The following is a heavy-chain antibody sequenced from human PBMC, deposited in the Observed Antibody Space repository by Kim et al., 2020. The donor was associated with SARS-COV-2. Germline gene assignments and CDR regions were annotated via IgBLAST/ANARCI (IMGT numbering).Heavy chain of an antibody. V-gene: IGHV3-23*01. CDR1: GFTFSRYA. CDR2: ISYNNGKT. J-gene: IGHJ4*02. D-gene: IGHD3-16*01. CDR3: AKDQPRSGWLAFAC. Sequence: GGSLRLSCAASGFTFSRYAMSWVRQAPGKGLEWVSAISYNNGKTYYSDSVRGRITISRDNSENTVYLQKNSLRAEDTAVYYCAKDQPRSGWLAFACWGRGTLLTVPS.